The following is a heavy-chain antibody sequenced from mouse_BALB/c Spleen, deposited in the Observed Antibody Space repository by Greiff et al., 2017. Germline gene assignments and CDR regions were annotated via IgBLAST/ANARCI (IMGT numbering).Heavy chain of an antibody. D-gene: IGHD2-1*01. J-gene: IGHJ3*01. Sequence: VQLQQSGAELVRPGASVTLSCKASGYTFTDYEMHWVKQTPVHGLEWIGAIDPETGGTAYNQKFKGKATLTADKSSSTAYMELRSLTSEDSAVYYCTPYGNFWFAYWGQGTLVTVSA. CDR2: IDPETGGT. CDR3: TPYGNFWFAY. CDR1: GYTFTDYE. V-gene: IGHV1-15*01.